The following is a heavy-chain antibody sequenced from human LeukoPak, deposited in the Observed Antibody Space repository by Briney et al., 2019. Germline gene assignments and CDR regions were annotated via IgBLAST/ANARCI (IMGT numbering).Heavy chain of an antibody. J-gene: IGHJ4*02. CDR2: IYPNSGDT. D-gene: IGHD3-22*01. CDR1: GYTFIGYH. CDR3: ARVLGHFDSSLDY. Sequence: ASVKVSCKASGYTFIGYHMHWVRQAPGQGLEWMGWIYPNSGDTNYAQKFQDRVTMTRDTSISTAYMELSRLRSDDTAVYYCARVLGHFDSSLDYWGQGTPGHRLL. V-gene: IGHV1-2*02.